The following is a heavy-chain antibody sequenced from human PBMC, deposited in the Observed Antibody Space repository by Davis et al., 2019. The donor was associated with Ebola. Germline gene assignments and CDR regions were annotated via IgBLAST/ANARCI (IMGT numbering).Heavy chain of an antibody. CDR2: ISAYNGNT. V-gene: IGHV1-18*01. J-gene: IGHJ4*02. CDR3: ARTMDSGSYYWSFDY. CDR1: GYTFTSYG. Sequence: ASVKVSCKASGYTFTSYGISWVRQAPGQGLEWMGWISAYNGNTNYAQKLQGRVTMTTDTSTSTAYMELRSLRSDDTAVYYSARTMDSGSYYWSFDYWGQGTLVTVSS. D-gene: IGHD1-26*01.